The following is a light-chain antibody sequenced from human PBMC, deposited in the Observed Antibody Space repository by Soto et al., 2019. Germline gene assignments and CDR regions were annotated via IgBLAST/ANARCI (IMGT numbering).Light chain of an antibody. V-gene: IGLV2-14*01. CDR2: EXX. CDR3: SSYTSSRAYV. J-gene: IGLJ1*01. Sequence: QSALTQPASVSGSPGQSITISCTGTSSDVGGYNYVSWYQQQSGKAPKLMIHEXXNRPSGVSNRFYGSKSGKTASLTISGLQAEDEADYYCSSYTSSRAYVFGIGTKVSVL. CDR1: SSDVGGYNY.